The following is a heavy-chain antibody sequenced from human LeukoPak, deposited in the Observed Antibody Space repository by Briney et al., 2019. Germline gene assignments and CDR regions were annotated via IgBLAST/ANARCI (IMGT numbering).Heavy chain of an antibody. CDR2: INPNSGGT. V-gene: IGHV1-2*02. D-gene: IGHD5-24*01. Sequence: ASVKVSCKASGYTFTGYYMHWVRQAPGQGLEWMGWINPNSGGTNYAQKFQGRVTMTRDTSISTAYMELSRLRSDDTAVYYCARGYIIEMYCFDHWGQGTLVTVSS. CDR3: ARGYIIEMYCFDH. J-gene: IGHJ5*02. CDR1: GYTFTGYY.